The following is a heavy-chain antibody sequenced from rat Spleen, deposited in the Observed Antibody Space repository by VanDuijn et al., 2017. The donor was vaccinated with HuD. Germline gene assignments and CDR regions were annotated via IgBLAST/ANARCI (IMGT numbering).Heavy chain of an antibody. CDR3: ARRHYGYTDYFDY. D-gene: IGHD1-9*01. J-gene: IGHJ2*01. CDR2: ISPGGGST. V-gene: IGHV5-25*01. Sequence: EVQLVESGGDLVQPGRSLKLSCAASGFTFNNYDMAWVRQDSTKGLEWVASISPGGGSTYYRDSVKGRFTVSRDNAKSTLYLQMDSLRSEDTATYYCARRHYGYTDYFDYWGQGVMVTVSS. CDR1: GFTFNNYD.